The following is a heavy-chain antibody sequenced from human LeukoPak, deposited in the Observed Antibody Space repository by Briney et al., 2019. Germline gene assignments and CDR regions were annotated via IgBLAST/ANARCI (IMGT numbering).Heavy chain of an antibody. CDR3: ARDLGLFESMWRRAFGY. D-gene: IGHD3-3*01. Sequence: ASVEVSCKASGYTFTSYAMHWVRQAPGQRLEWMGWINAGNGNTKYSQKFQGRVTITRDTSASTAYMELSSLRSEDTAVYYCARDLGLFESMWRRAFGYWGQGTLVTVSS. V-gene: IGHV1-3*01. CDR2: INAGNGNT. CDR1: GYTFTSYA. J-gene: IGHJ4*02.